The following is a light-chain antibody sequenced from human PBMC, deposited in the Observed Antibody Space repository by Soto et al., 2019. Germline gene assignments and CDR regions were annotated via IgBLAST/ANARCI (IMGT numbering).Light chain of an antibody. Sequence: EIVLTQSPATLSLSPGERATLSCRASQSVSSYLAWYQQKPGQAPRLLIYDASNRATGIPARFSGSGSGTDFTLTISSLEPEDFAVYSCQQRSIWPPDTFGQGTKLEIK. J-gene: IGKJ2*01. V-gene: IGKV3-11*01. CDR2: DAS. CDR1: QSVSSY. CDR3: QQRSIWPPDT.